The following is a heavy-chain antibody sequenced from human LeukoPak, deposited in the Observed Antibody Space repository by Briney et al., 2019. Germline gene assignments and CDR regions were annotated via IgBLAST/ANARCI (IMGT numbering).Heavy chain of an antibody. CDR1: GFTVSSNY. Sequence: GGSLRLSCAASGFTVSSNYISWVRRAPGKGLEWVSVKGRFTISRDNSKNTLYLQMDSLRGEDTAVYYCARSVYYDTLTGYYYYALDVWGQGTTVTVSS. D-gene: IGHD3-9*01. V-gene: IGHV3-66*01. CDR3: ARSVYYDTLTGYYYYALDV. J-gene: IGHJ6*02.